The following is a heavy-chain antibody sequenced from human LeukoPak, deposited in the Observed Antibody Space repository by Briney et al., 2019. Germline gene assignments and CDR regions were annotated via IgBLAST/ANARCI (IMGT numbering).Heavy chain of an antibody. D-gene: IGHD6-19*01. CDR1: GGTFTSYA. CDR3: AREAVAGSYLDY. CDR2: IIPIFGTA. V-gene: IGHV1-69*13. J-gene: IGHJ4*02. Sequence: SVKLSCKASGGTFTSYAISRVRQAPGQGLEWMGGIIPIFGTANYAQKFQGRVTITADESTSTAYMELSSLRSEDTAVYYCAREAVAGSYLDYWGQGTLVTVSS.